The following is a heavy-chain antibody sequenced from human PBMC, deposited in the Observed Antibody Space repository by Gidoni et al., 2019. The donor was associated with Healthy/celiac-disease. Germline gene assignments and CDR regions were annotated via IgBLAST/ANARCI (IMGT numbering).Heavy chain of an antibody. V-gene: IGHV3-21*01. CDR3: ARDPLPWFGEFYRYTYYYYGMDV. CDR2: ISSSSSYI. J-gene: IGHJ6*02. Sequence: EVQLVESGGGLVKPGGSLRLSCAASGFTFSSYSMNWVRQAPGKRLEWVSSISSSSSYIYYADSVKGRFTISRDNDKNSLYLQMNSLRAEDTAVYYCARDPLPWFGEFYRYTYYYYGMDVWGQGTTVTVSS. D-gene: IGHD3-10*01. CDR1: GFTFSSYS.